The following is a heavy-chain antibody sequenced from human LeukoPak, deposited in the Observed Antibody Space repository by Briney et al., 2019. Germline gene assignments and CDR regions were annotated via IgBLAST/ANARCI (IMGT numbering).Heavy chain of an antibody. V-gene: IGHV4-59*05. D-gene: IGHD5-24*01. J-gene: IGHJ4*02. CDR2: IYYSGST. Sequence: TSETLSLTCTVSGGSISSYYWSWIRQPPGKGLEWIGSIYYSGSTYYNPSLKSRVTISVDTSKNQFSLKLSSVTAADTAVYYCARHTPLQAKVYFDYWGQGTLVTVSS. CDR3: ARHTPLQAKVYFDY. CDR1: GGSISSYY.